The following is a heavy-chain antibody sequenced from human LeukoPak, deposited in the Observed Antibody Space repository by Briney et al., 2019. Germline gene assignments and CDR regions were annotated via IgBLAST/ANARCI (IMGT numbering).Heavy chain of an antibody. CDR3: ARGTEYYDFWSGYNYNWFDP. CDR1: GFTFSSYW. D-gene: IGHD3-3*01. V-gene: IGHV3-7*01. CDR2: IKQDGSEE. Sequence: GGSLRLSCAASGFTFSSYWMSWVRQAPGKGLEWVANIKQDGSEEYYVDSVKGRFTISRDNAKNSLYLQMNSLRAEDTAVYYCARGTEYYDFWSGYNYNWFDPWGQGTLVTVSS. J-gene: IGHJ5*02.